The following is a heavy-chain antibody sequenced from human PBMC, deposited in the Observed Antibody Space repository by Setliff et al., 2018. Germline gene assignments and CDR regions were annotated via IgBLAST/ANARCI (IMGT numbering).Heavy chain of an antibody. CDR2: IYPRDSDS. Sequence: PGESLKISCKASGYIFTNYWIGWVRQMPGKGLEWMGVIYPRDSDSRYSPSFQGQVTISADKSISTAYLQWSSLKASDTAMYYCARTRSDAFDIWGQGTMVTVSS. CDR3: ARTRSDAFDI. CDR1: GYIFTNYW. V-gene: IGHV5-51*01. J-gene: IGHJ3*02.